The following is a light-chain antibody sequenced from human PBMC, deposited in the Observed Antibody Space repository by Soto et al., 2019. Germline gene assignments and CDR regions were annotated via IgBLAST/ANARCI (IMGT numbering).Light chain of an antibody. CDR1: QSISSY. CDR3: QQLIAYPVT. Sequence: DIQMTQSPSSLSASVGDRVTITCRASQSISSYLNWYQQKPGKAPKLLIYAASTLQSGVPSRFSGSGSGTEFTLTISSLQPEDFATYYCQQLIAYPVTFGQGTRLEIK. CDR2: AAS. V-gene: IGKV1-9*01. J-gene: IGKJ5*01.